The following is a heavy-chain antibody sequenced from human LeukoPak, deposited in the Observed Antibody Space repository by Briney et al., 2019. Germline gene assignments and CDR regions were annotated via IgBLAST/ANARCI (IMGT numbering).Heavy chain of an antibody. V-gene: IGHV3-30-3*01. CDR2: ISCAGSNK. J-gene: IGHJ4*02. CDR1: GFTFSSYA. CDR3: AKDKEAMDY. Sequence: PGGSLRLSCAPSGFTFSSYAMHWVRQAPGKGLEWVAVISCAGSNKFYADSVRGRVTISRDNSKNTLYLQMNSLRAEDTAVYYCAKDKEAMDYWGQGTLVTVSS.